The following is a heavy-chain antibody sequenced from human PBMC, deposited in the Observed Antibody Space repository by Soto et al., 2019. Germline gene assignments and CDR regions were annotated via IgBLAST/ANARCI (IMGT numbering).Heavy chain of an antibody. CDR1: GGSISGYY. V-gene: IGHV4-4*09. CDR2: MYDSGST. CDR3: ARNMAY. D-gene: IGHD3-10*01. Sequence: SETLSLTCTVSGGSISGYYWSWIRQPPGKGLEWIGYMYDSGSTRYNPSLNSRVTITVDTSKNQFSLNLRSVTAADTAVYYCARNMAYWGQGTLVTVSS. J-gene: IGHJ4*02.